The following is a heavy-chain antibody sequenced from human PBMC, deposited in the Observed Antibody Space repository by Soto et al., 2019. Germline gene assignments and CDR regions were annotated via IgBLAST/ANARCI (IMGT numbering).Heavy chain of an antibody. D-gene: IGHD1-7*01. J-gene: IGHJ4*02. CDR2: IYYSGST. CDR1: GGSISSYY. V-gene: IGHV4-59*01. Sequence: SETLSLTCTVSGGSISSYYWSWIRQPPGKGLEWIGYIYYSGSTNYNPSLKSRVTISVDTSKNQFSLKLSSVTAADTAVYYCAREGSITGTKYYFDDWGPGTLVTLAS. CDR3: AREGSITGTKYYFDD.